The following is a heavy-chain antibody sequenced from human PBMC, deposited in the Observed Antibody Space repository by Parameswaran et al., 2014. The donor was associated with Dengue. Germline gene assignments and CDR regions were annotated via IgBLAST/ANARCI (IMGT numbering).Heavy chain of an antibody. V-gene: IGHV3-53*01. CDR3: ATRVVTAPRAWFDP. J-gene: IGHJ5*02. D-gene: IGHD2-21*02. CDR2: IYSDDAT. Sequence: PGKGLEWVSAIYSDDATHYADSVRGRFTISRDNSKNTLYLQMDSLRVEDTAVYYCATRVVTAPRAWFDPWGQGTLVTVSS.